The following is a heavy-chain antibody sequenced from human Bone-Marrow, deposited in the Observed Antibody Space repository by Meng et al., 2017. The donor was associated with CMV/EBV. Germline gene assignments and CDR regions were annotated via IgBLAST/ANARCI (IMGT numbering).Heavy chain of an antibody. J-gene: IGHJ4*02. V-gene: IGHV4-34*01. D-gene: IGHD3-3*01. Sequence: SETLSLTCAVYGGSLSGYYWSWIRQPPGKGLEWIGEINHSGSANYNPSLKSRVTISVDTSKNQFSLKLSSVTAADTAVYYCARGVGSVRFLEWLSTSGYFDYWGQGTLVTVSS. CDR3: ARGVGSVRFLEWLSTSGYFDY. CDR2: INHSGSA. CDR1: GGSLSGYY.